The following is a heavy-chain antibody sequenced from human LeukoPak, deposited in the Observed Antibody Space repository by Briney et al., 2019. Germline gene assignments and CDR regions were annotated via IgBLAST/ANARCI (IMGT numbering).Heavy chain of an antibody. D-gene: IGHD6-13*01. CDR2: INPNSGGT. J-gene: IGHJ4*02. V-gene: IGHV1-2*02. Sequence: GASVKVSCKASGYTFTSYGISWVRQAPGQGLEWMGWINPNSGGTNYAQKFQGRVTMTRDTSISTAYMELSRLRSDDTAVYYCASLGGSSFWYWGQGTLVTVSS. CDR1: GYTFTSYG. CDR3: ASLGGSSFWY.